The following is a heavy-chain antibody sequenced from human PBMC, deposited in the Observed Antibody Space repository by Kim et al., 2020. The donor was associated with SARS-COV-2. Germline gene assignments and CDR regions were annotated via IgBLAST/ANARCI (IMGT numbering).Heavy chain of an antibody. Sequence: GGSLRLSYATSGFTLSIYSMNWVRQSPGKGLEWVSHISGSGTITKHADSVTGRFTISRDNAKNSLFLQMNGLRAEDTAVYYCVRENHWAFDIWGQGTMVT. CDR3: VRENHWAFDI. CDR2: ISGSGTIT. D-gene: IGHD3-16*01. J-gene: IGHJ3*02. CDR1: GFTLSIYS. V-gene: IGHV3-48*04.